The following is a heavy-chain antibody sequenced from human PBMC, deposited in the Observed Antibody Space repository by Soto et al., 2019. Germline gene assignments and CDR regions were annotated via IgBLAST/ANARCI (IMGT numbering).Heavy chain of an antibody. J-gene: IGHJ4*02. Sequence: QVQLVQSGAEVKKPGALVRLSCKASGYTFTSYHIHWVRQAPGQGLEWMGILNPNNGDTVYAEKLQGRVTMTRDTSTSPLYMELSSLRSEDTAIYYCTREKAGGIFDYWGQGTLVTLSS. CDR2: LNPNNGDT. D-gene: IGHD6-19*01. CDR1: GYTFTSYH. CDR3: TREKAGGIFDY. V-gene: IGHV1-46*03.